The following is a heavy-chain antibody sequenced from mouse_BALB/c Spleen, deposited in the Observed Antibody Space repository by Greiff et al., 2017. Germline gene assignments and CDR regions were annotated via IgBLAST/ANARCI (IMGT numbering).Heavy chain of an antibody. CDR1: GFTFSSFG. J-gene: IGHJ4*01. V-gene: IGHV5-17*02. D-gene: IGHD2-4*01. CDR3: ARRYYDYDGYAMDY. Sequence: EVQLQESGGGLVQPGGSRKLSCAASGFTFSSFGMHWVRQAPEKGLEWVAYISSGSSTIYYADTVKGRFTISRDNPKNTLFLQMTSLRSEDTAMYYCARRYYDYDGYAMDYWGQGTSVTVSS. CDR2: ISSGSSTI.